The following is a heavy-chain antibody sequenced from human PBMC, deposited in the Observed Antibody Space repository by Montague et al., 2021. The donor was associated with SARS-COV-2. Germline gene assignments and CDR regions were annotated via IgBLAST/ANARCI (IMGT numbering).Heavy chain of an antibody. J-gene: IGHJ4*02. CDR1: GDSITGSD. V-gene: IGHV4-59*08. CDR2: ICFSEST. D-gene: IGHD1-1*01. CDR3: TGLSLGWNTY. Sequence: SETLSLTCTVSGDSITGSDWNWIRLHPGHGLEYIAFICFSESTNYNPSLKSRLTISIDTSKNQFSLKLSSVTAADTAVYFCTGLSLGWNTYWGQGTLVTVSS.